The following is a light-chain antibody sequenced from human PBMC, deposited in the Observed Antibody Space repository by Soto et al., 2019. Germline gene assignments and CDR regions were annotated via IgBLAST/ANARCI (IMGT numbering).Light chain of an antibody. Sequence: QSALTQPASVSGSPGQSITISCTGTRSDVGAYNYVSWYQQHPRKAPKLMIYEVSNRPSGVSNRFSGSKSGNTASLTISGLQAADEADYYCSSYTTSSTPVVFGGGTKLTVL. V-gene: IGLV2-14*01. CDR1: RSDVGAYNY. J-gene: IGLJ2*01. CDR3: SSYTTSSTPVV. CDR2: EVS.